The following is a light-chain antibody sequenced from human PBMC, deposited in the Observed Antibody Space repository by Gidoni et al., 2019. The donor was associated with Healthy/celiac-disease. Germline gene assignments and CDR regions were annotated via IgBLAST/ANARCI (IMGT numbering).Light chain of an antibody. V-gene: IGKV3-20*01. CDR2: GAS. Sequence: EIVLTQSPGTLSLSPGERATLSCRASPSVSSSYLAWYQQKPGQAPRLHIYGASSRATGIPDRFSGSGSGTDFTLTISRLEPEDFAVYYCQQYGSSPRTFGQGTKVEIK. J-gene: IGKJ1*01. CDR1: PSVSSSY. CDR3: QQYGSSPRT.